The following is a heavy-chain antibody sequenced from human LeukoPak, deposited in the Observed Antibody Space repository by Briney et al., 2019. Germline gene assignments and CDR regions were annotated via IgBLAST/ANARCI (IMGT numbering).Heavy chain of an antibody. CDR3: ARTQDGYNDFDY. Sequence: SETLSLTCAVYGGSFSGYYWSWIRQPPGKGLEWIGEINHSGSTNYNPSLTSRVTISVDTSKNEFSLKVSSVTAADTAVYYCARTQDGYNDFDYWGQGTLVTVSS. CDR2: INHSGST. J-gene: IGHJ4*02. V-gene: IGHV4-34*01. CDR1: GGSFSGYY. D-gene: IGHD5-12*01.